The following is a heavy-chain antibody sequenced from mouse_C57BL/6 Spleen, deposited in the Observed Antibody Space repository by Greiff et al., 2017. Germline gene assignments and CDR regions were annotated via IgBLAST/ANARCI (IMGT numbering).Heavy chain of an antibody. CDR3: ARDSSGYLYYAMDY. CDR1: GFTFSSYA. V-gene: IGHV5-4*01. Sequence: EVKLMESGGGLVKPGGSLKLSCAASGFTFSSYAMSWVRQTPEKRLEWVATISDGGSYTYYPDNVKGRFTISRDNAKNNLYLQMSHLKSEDTAMYYCARDSSGYLYYAMDYWGQGTSVTVSS. D-gene: IGHD3-2*02. J-gene: IGHJ4*01. CDR2: ISDGGSYT.